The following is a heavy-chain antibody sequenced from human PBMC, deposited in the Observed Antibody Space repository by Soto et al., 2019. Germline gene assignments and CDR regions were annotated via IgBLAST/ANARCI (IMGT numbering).Heavy chain of an antibody. CDR2: IYYSGRS. J-gene: IGHJ4*02. CDR1: GGSISRGGYY. CDR3: ARVGDGYCSSTSCQTYYFDY. V-gene: IGHV4-31*03. D-gene: IGHD2-2*03. Sequence: QVQLQESGPGLVKPSQTLSHTCTVSGGSISRGGYYWSWIRQHPGKGLEWIAYIYYSGRSYYNPSLKSRVNISVDTSKNQFSLKLSSVTAADTAVYYCARVGDGYCSSTSCQTYYFDYWGQGTLVTVSS.